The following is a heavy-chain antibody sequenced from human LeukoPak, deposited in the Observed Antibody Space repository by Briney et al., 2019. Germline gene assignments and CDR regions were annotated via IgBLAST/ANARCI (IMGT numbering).Heavy chain of an antibody. CDR1: GGSISSSSYY. V-gene: IGHV4-39*02. CDR2: IYYSGST. J-gene: IGHJ4*02. D-gene: IGHD3-3*01. CDR3: AGEALYSDFWSGYWH. Sequence: PSETLSLTCTVSGGSISSSSYYWGWIRQPPGKGLEWIGSIYYSGSTSDNPSLKSRVTISVYTSKNQFSLKLSSVTAADTAVYYCAGEALYSDFWSGYWHWGQGTLVTVSS.